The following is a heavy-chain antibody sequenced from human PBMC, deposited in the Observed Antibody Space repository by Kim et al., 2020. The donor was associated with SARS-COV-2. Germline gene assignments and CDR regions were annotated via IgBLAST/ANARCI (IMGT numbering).Heavy chain of an antibody. Sequence: KVQGRVTMTRDTSTSTVYMELSSLRSEDTAVYYCARDRGPYCGGDCYLSYWGQGTLVTVSS. J-gene: IGHJ4*02. D-gene: IGHD2-21*02. V-gene: IGHV1-46*01. CDR3: ARDRGPYCGGDCYLSY.